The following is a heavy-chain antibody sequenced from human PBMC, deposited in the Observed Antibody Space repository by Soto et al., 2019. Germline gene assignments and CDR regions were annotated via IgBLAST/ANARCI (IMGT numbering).Heavy chain of an antibody. CDR1: GYTFTSYD. Sequence: GASVKVSCTDSGYTFTSYDINWVRQATGQGLEWMGWMNPNSGNTGYAQKFQGRVTMTRNTSISTAYMELSSLRSEDTAVYYCASPARNYDFWSGYSFDIWGQGTMVTVS. CDR3: ASPARNYDFWSGYSFDI. D-gene: IGHD3-3*01. J-gene: IGHJ3*02. V-gene: IGHV1-8*02. CDR2: MNPNSGNT.